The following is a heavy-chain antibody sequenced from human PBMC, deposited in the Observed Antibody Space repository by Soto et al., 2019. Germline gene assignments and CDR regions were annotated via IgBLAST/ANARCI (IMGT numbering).Heavy chain of an antibody. J-gene: IGHJ4*02. CDR1: GFTLGTYG. CDR2: ITGGNT. Sequence: GGSLRLSCAAAGFTLGTYGMGWVRQAPGKGLEWVSTITGGNTYYAASVKGRFTISRDNSKNTLYLQMSSLRAEDTALYYCAKDKERGGYDSDFDSWGQGTLVTVSS. CDR3: AKDKERGGYDSDFDS. V-gene: IGHV3-23*01. D-gene: IGHD3-3*01.